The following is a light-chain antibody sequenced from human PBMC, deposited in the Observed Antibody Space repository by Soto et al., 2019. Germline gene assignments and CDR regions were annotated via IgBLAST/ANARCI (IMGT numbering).Light chain of an antibody. CDR1: QSVSSN. Sequence: EIVLTQSTATLSLSPGERATLSCRASQSVSSNLAWYQQKPGQAPRLLIYDASNRATGIPARFSGSGSGTDFTVTISSLEPEDFAVYYCQHRSNWAYTFGQGTKVEI. CDR2: DAS. J-gene: IGKJ2*01. CDR3: QHRSNWAYT. V-gene: IGKV3-11*01.